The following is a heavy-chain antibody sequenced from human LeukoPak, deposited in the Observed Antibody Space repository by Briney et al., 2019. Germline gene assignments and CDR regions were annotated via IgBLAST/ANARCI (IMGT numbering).Heavy chain of an antibody. J-gene: IGHJ5*02. CDR2: ISSGGSTI. V-gene: IGHV3-11*04. D-gene: IGHD6-13*01. CDR3: ARLIAAAALNNWFDP. CDR1: GFTFSDYY. Sequence: GGSLRLSCAASGFTFSDYYMNWVRQAPGEGLEWVSYISSGGSTIYYADSVKGRFTISRDNAKNSLYLQMNSLRAEDTAVYYCARLIAAAALNNWFDPWGQGTLVTVSS.